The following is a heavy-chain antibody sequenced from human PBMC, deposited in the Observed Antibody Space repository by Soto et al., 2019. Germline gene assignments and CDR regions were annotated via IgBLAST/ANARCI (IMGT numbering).Heavy chain of an antibody. D-gene: IGHD3-16*01. CDR1: GGTFSSYA. CDR2: IIPIFGTA. CDR3: ARGQTGGGWGYYFDY. V-gene: IGHV1-69*12. J-gene: IGHJ4*02. Sequence: QVQLVQSGAEVKKPGSSVKVSCKASGGTFSSYAIDWVRQAPGQGLEWMGGIIPIFGTADYAQKFQGRVTSTADESTSTAYMGLSSLRSEDTAVYYCARGQTGGGWGYYFDYWGQGTLVTVSS.